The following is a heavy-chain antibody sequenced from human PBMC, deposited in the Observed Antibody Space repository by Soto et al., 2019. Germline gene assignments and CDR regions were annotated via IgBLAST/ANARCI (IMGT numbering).Heavy chain of an antibody. CDR3: AKGSIEYCASVDN. CDR2: ISARGGSL. J-gene: IGHJ4*02. V-gene: IGHV3-23*01. D-gene: IGHD2-21*01. CDR1: GFSFSSYA. Sequence: EVQLLESGGGLVQPGGSLRLSCAASGFSFSSYAMVWVRQAPGKGLEWVSVISARGGSLYFADSVKGRFTSSSDNSKNVLSLEMNSVRSEDTATYFCAKGSIEYCASVDNCGQGTLVVVSS.